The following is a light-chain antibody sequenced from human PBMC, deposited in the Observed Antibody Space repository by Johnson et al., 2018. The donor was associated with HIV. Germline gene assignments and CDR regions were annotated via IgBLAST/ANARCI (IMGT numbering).Light chain of an antibody. CDR3: GVWDASLSPHYV. CDR2: EDY. V-gene: IGLV1-51*02. J-gene: IGLJ1*01. CDR1: SSNIENYF. Sequence: QSVLTQPPSVSAAPGQRVNISCSGHSSNIENYFVSWYQQLPGAAPRLLIYEDYTRPSGIPDRFSGSKSGASATLGITGLQTGDEADYYCGVWDASLSPHYVFGTGTTITVL.